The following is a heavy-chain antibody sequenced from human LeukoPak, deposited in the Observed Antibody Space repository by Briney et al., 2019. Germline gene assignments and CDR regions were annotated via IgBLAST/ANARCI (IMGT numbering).Heavy chain of an antibody. CDR3: ARSRGLGIAVATNRGGIYYFDY. CDR2: FDPEDGET. V-gene: IGHV1-24*01. J-gene: IGHJ4*02. CDR1: GYTLTELS. D-gene: IGHD6-19*01. Sequence: VASVKVSCKVSGYTLTELSMHWVRQAPGKGLEWMGGFDPEDGETIYAQKFQGRVTITADESTSTAYMELSSLRSEDTAVYYCARSRGLGIAVATNRGGIYYFDYWGQGTLVTVSS.